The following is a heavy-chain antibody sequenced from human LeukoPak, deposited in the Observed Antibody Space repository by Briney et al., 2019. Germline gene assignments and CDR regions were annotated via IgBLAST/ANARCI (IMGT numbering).Heavy chain of an antibody. CDR2: ISSSGSTI. CDR3: AKDSDNYDSSGDY. Sequence: GGSLRLSCAASGFTFSSYEMNWVRQAPGKGLEWVSYISSSGSTIYYADSVKGRFTISRDNSKNTLYLQMNSLRAEDTAVYYCAKDSDNYDSSGDYWGQGTLVTVSS. CDR1: GFTFSSYE. V-gene: IGHV3-48*03. J-gene: IGHJ4*02. D-gene: IGHD3-22*01.